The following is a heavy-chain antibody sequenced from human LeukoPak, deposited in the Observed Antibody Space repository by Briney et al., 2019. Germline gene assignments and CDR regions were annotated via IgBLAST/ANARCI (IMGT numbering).Heavy chain of an antibody. J-gene: IGHJ4*02. CDR2: IGYDGSKK. CDR3: ARENGHIYGYAFLDQ. D-gene: IGHD5-18*01. Sequence: PGRSLRLSCAASGFTFGSYGMHWVRQAPGKGLEWVAFIGYDGSKKYYADSVKGRFTISRDSSKNTLYLQMNSLRAEDTAFYFCARENGHIYGYAFLDQWGQGTLVTVSS. V-gene: IGHV3-33*08. CDR1: GFTFGSYG.